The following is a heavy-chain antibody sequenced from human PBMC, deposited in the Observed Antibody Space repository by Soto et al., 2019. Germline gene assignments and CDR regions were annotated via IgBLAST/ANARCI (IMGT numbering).Heavy chain of an antibody. CDR2: ISAYNGNT. D-gene: IGHD3-10*01. CDR1: GYTFTSYG. Sequence: QVQLVQSGAEVKKPGASVKVSCKASGYTFTSYGISWVRQAPGQGLEWMGWISAYNGNTNYAQKLQGRVTMTTDTSPSTAYMELRSLRPDDTAVYYCSRGLTRRGSGSPIGDWGQGTMVTVSS. J-gene: IGHJ4*02. CDR3: SRGLTRRGSGSPIGD. V-gene: IGHV1-18*01.